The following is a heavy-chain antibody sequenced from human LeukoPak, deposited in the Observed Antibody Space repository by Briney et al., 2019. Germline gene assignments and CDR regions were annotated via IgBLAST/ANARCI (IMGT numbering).Heavy chain of an antibody. V-gene: IGHV4-59*01. J-gene: IGHJ4*02. D-gene: IGHD1-1*01. Sequence: SETLSLTCTVSGGPISSYYWSWIRRPPGKGLEWIGYIYYSGSTNYNPSLKSRVTISVDTSKNQFSLKLSSVTAADTAVYYCASSGTEGSFDYWGQGTLVTVSS. CDR1: GGPISSYY. CDR3: ASSGTEGSFDY. CDR2: IYYSGST.